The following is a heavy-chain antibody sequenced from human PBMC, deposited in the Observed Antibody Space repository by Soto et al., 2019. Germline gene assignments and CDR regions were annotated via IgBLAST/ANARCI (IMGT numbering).Heavy chain of an antibody. CDR3: ARRIGIAAAGTLSYYYYGMDV. Sequence: SGSTYYNPSLKSRVTISVDTSKNQFSLKLSSVTAADTAVYYCARRIGIAAAGTLSYYYYGMDVWGQGTTVTVS. D-gene: IGHD6-13*01. J-gene: IGHJ6*02. V-gene: IGHV4-39*01. CDR2: SGST.